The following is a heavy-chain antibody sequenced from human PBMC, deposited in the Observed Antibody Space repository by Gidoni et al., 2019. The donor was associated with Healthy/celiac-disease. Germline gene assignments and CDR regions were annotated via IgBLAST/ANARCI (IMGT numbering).Heavy chain of an antibody. Sequence: EVQLVESGGGLVQPGRSLRLSCAASGFPFDAYAMHWVRQAPGKGLGWVSGIRWNSGSIGYADSVKVRFTISRDNAKNSLYLQMNSLRAEDTALYYCAKEGLLWFGELSRYFDYWGQGTLVTVSS. CDR1: GFPFDAYA. V-gene: IGHV3-9*01. D-gene: IGHD3-10*01. J-gene: IGHJ4*02. CDR2: IRWNSGSI. CDR3: AKEGLLWFGELSRYFDY.